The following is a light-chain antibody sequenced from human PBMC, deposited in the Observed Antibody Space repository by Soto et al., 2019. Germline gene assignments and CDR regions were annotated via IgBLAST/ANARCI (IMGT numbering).Light chain of an antibody. J-gene: IGKJ4*01. CDR3: QQYGESPPT. V-gene: IGKV3-20*01. CDR2: GAS. Sequence: EIVLTQSPGTLSLSPGERATLSCRASQSVRNTYVAWYQQRPGQAPRLLVSGASSGATGIPDRYSGSGSGTDFTLTINRLEPEDFAVYFCQQYGESPPTFGGGTKVEIK. CDR1: QSVRNTY.